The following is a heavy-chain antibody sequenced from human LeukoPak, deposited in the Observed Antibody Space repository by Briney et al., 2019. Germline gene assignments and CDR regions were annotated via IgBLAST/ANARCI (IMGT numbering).Heavy chain of an antibody. CDR1: GFTFNNYA. J-gene: IGHJ4*02. Sequence: PGGSLRLSCAASGFTFNNYAMSWVRLVPGKGLEWVSSITGSGDGTYYADSVKGRFTISRDTSQNTLSLQMNGLRDDDTAVYYCARGWSAISFYFQCWGQGTPVTVSS. D-gene: IGHD3-3*01. CDR3: ARGWSAISFYFQC. V-gene: IGHV3-23*01. CDR2: ITGSGDGT.